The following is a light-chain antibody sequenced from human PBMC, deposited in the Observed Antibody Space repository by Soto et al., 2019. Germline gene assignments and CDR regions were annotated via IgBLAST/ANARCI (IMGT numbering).Light chain of an antibody. CDR3: QTWGTGIVV. V-gene: IGLV4-69*01. CDR2: LNSDGSH. J-gene: IGLJ2*01. Sequence: QPVLTQSPSASASLGASVKLTCTLSSGHSSYAIAWHQRQPEKGPRHLMKLNSDGSHSKGDGIPDRFSGSSSGAERYLTISRLQSEDEADYYCQTWGTGIVVFGGGTKLTVL. CDR1: SGHSSYA.